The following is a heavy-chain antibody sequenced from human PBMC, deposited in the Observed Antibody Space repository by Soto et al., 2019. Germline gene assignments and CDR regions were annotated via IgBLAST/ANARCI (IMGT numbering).Heavy chain of an antibody. CDR3: ARVGKQWLAYFDY. CDR1: GGSISSYY. CDR2: IDTSGTT. Sequence: SETLSLTCTVSGGSISSYYVSWIRQSAGKGLEWIGRIDTSGTTNYNPSLKSRVTMSVDTSKKQFSLKLNSVTAADTAVYYCARVGKQWLAYFDYWGQGTLVTVSS. D-gene: IGHD6-19*01. V-gene: IGHV4-4*07. J-gene: IGHJ4*02.